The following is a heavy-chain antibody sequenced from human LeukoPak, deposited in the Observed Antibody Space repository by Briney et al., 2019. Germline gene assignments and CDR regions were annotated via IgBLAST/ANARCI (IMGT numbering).Heavy chain of an antibody. J-gene: IGHJ6*04. CDR1: GYTLTELS. CDR2: FDPEDGET. CDR3: ATGYDILTGSRYGMDV. D-gene: IGHD3-9*01. V-gene: IGHV1-24*01. Sequence: ASVKVSCKVSGYTLTELSMHWVRQAPGKGLEWMGGFDPEDGETIYAQKFQGRVTMTEDTSTDTAYMELSSLRSEDTAAYYCATGYDILTGSRYGMDVWGKGTTVTVSS.